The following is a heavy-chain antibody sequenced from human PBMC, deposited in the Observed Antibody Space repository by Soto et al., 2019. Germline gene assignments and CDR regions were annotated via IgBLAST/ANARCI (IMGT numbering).Heavy chain of an antibody. Sequence: CRVTISIDTSKNQLSLKVTSVTAADTAVYYCARVQRSIVSPWFDPWGQGTLVTVSS. D-gene: IGHD2-15*01. CDR3: ARVQRSIVSPWFDP. V-gene: IGHV4-59*01. J-gene: IGHJ5*02.